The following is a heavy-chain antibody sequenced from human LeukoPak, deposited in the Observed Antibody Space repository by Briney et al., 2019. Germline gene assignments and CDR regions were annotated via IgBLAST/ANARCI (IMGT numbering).Heavy chain of an antibody. V-gene: IGHV5-51*01. CDR1: GYSFTTYW. CDR2: IYPGDSDT. CDR3: ARFRQLIRSYFDY. Sequence: GESLKISCKGSGYSFTTYWIGWVRQMPRKGLEWMGIIYPGDSDTRYNPSFQGQVTISADKSINTAYLQWSSLEASDNAMYYCARFRQLIRSYFDYWGQGTLVAVSS. J-gene: IGHJ4*02. D-gene: IGHD2-8*01.